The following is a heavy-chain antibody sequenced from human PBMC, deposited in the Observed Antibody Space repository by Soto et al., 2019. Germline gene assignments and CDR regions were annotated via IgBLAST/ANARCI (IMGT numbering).Heavy chain of an antibody. D-gene: IGHD1-26*01. CDR3: ARSQVGRPLDV. J-gene: IGHJ6*02. Sequence: GASVKVSCKASRYTFTKFYIHGLRQAPGQGLEGMGIINPSGGSTTYPQKFQGRVTMTRDTSTSTVHMELITLRSEDTAVYYCARSQVGRPLDVWGPGTTVTVSS. V-gene: IGHV1-46*01. CDR2: INPSGGST. CDR1: RYTFTKFY.